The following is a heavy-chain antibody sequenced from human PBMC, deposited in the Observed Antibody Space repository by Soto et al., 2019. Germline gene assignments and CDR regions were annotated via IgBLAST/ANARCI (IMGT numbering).Heavy chain of an antibody. CDR2: VSPYNGNA. CDR1: GYTFSNYA. CDR3: ARGISLVVAAPAY. J-gene: IGHJ4*02. Sequence: RASVKVPCKTSGYTFSNYAISWVRQAPGQGLEWMGWVSPYNGNANYTGKFQGRVSMTTDTSTTTAYMKLTSLTSDDTAIYYCARGISLVVAAPAYWGQGTLVTVYS. D-gene: IGHD2-15*01. V-gene: IGHV1-18*04.